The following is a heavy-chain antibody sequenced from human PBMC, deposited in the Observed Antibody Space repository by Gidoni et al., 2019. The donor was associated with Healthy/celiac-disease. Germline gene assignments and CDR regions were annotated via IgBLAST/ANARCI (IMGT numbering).Heavy chain of an antibody. J-gene: IGHJ4*02. Sequence: QVQLVESGGGVVQPGRSLRLSCAASGFTFSSYGMHWVRQAPGKGLEWVAVIWYDGSNKYYADSVKGRFTISRDNSKNTLYLQMNSLRAEDTAVYYCARDLEVVVAAYYFDYWGQGTLVTVSS. CDR1: GFTFSSYG. V-gene: IGHV3-33*01. CDR3: ARDLEVVVAAYYFDY. CDR2: IWYDGSNK. D-gene: IGHD2-15*01.